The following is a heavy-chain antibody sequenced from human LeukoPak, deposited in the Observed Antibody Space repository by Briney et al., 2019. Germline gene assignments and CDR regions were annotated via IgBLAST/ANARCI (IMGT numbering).Heavy chain of an antibody. CDR2: IWFDGSAK. J-gene: IGHJ4*02. Sequence: GGSLRLSCAASGFTFSNYGIHWVRQAPGKGLEWVTVIWFDGSAKYSADSVEGRFTISRDNSENKVYLQMSGLRVEDTAVYYCARDNYGFDCWGQGTLVTVSS. D-gene: IGHD3-10*01. CDR1: GFTFSNYG. CDR3: ARDNYGFDC. V-gene: IGHV3-33*01.